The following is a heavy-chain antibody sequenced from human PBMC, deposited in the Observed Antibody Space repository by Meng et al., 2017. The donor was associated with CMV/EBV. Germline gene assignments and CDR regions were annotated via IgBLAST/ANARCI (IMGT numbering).Heavy chain of an antibody. J-gene: IGHJ4*02. Sequence: LSLTCAASGFTFSSYAMHWVRQAPGKGLEWVAVISYDGSNKYYADSVKGRFTISRDNSKNTLYLQMNSLRAEDTAVYYCARDGANRAFDYWGQGTLVTVSS. CDR1: GFTFSSYA. V-gene: IGHV3-30-3*01. D-gene: IGHD3-16*01. CDR2: ISYDGSNK. CDR3: ARDGANRAFDY.